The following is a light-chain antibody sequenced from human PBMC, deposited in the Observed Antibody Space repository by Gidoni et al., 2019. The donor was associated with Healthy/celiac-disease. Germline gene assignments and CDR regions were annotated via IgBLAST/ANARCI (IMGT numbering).Light chain of an antibody. CDR1: QSISSTF. Sequence: EIVLTQSPGTLSLSPGDRATLSCRASQSISSTFLGWYQQKPGQAPRLLIYGASSRATGIPDRFSGSGSGPDFTLTISRLEPEYFAVYYCQQYGPSPYTFGQGTKLEIK. CDR2: GAS. V-gene: IGKV3-20*01. CDR3: QQYGPSPYT. J-gene: IGKJ2*01.